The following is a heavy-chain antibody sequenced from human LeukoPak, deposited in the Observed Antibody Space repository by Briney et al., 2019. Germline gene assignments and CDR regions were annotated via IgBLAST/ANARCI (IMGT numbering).Heavy chain of an antibody. CDR3: ARVYRIAAADYYYYYYMDV. J-gene: IGHJ6*03. CDR1: GGSISSYY. D-gene: IGHD6-13*01. CDR2: IYYSGST. Sequence: PSETLSLTCTVSGGSISSYYWSWIRQPPGKGLEWIGFIYYSGSTNYNPSLKSRVTMSVDTSKNQFPLKLSSVTAADTAVYYCARVYRIAAADYYYYYYMDVWGKGTTVTVSS. V-gene: IGHV4-59*12.